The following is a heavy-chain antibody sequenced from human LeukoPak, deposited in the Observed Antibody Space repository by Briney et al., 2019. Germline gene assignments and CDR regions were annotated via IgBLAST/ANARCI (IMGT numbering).Heavy chain of an antibody. D-gene: IGHD2-2*01. CDR2: INAGNGNT. J-gene: IGHJ5*02. V-gene: IGHV1-3*01. Sequence: ASVKVSCKASGYTFTSYAMHWVRQAPGQRLEWMGWINAGNGNTKYSQKFQGRVTITRDTSASTAYMELSSLRSEDTAVYYCARVGPAARNNWFDPWGQGTLVTVSS. CDR1: GYTFTSYA. CDR3: ARVGPAARNNWFDP.